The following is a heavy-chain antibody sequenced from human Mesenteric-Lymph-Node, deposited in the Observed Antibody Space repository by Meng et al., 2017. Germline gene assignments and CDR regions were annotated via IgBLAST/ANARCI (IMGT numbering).Heavy chain of an antibody. J-gene: IGHJ6*02. V-gene: IGHV3-53*04. CDR3: ARVISEPVDTVMARHGRGSYYYYGMDV. CDR2: IYSGGST. Sequence: GESLKISCAASGFTVSSNYMSWVRQAPGKGLEWVSVIYSGGSTYYADSVKGRFTISRHNSKNTLYLQMNSLRAEDTAVYYCARVISEPVDTVMARHGRGSYYYYGMDVWGQGTMVTVSS. CDR1: GFTVSSNY. D-gene: IGHD5-18*01.